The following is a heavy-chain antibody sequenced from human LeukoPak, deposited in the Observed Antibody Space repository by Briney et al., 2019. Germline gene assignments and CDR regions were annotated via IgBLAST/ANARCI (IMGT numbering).Heavy chain of an antibody. CDR2: IYHSGST. CDR1: GYSISSGYY. CDR3: ARDWHDAFDI. V-gene: IGHV4-38-2*02. J-gene: IGHJ3*02. Sequence: SETLSLTCTVPGYSISSGYYWGWIRQPPGKGLEWIGSIYHSGSTYYNPSLKSRVTISVDTSKNQFSLKLSSVTAADTAVYYCARDWHDAFDIWGQGTMVTVSS.